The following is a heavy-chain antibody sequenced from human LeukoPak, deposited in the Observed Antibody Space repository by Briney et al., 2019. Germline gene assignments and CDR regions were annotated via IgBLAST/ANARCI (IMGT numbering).Heavy chain of an antibody. CDR1: GFTVSSIY. CDR2: VYKDGKM. D-gene: IGHD2-21*01. V-gene: IGHV3-53*01. Sequence: GGSLRLSCAASGFTVSSIYMSWVRQSPGKGLEWVSVVYKDGKMFYIDSVKGRFAISRDTSKNTVYLQMNNLRAEDTAVYYCASRHCSGGDCYFAGADPFDHWGQGTLVTVSS. J-gene: IGHJ4*02. CDR3: ASRHCSGGDCYFAGADPFDH.